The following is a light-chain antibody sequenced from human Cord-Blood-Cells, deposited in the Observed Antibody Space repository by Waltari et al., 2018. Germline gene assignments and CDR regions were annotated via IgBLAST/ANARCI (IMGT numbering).Light chain of an antibody. Sequence: QSALPQPASVSGSPGQSIPLSCPGTSSDVGGYNYVSWYQQHPGKAPKLMIYDVSNRPSGVSNRFSGSKSGNTASLTISGLQAEDEADYYCSSYTSSHYVFGTGTKVTVL. CDR1: SSDVGGYNY. J-gene: IGLJ1*01. CDR2: DVS. V-gene: IGLV2-14*01. CDR3: SSYTSSHYV.